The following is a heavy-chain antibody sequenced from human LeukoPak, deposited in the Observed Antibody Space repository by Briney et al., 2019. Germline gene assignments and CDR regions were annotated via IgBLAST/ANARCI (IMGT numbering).Heavy chain of an antibody. CDR3: ARHGPLYDIWSAQFYFDY. J-gene: IGHJ4*02. D-gene: IGHD3-3*01. V-gene: IGHV4-59*08. Sequence: SETLSLTCTVSGGSISTFYWSWIRQRPGKGLEWIGYIYYSGTTNYNPSLKSRVTISVDMSKSQFFLTLSSVTAADTALYYCARHGPLYDIWSAQFYFDYWGQGTLVAVSS. CDR1: GGSISTFY. CDR2: IYYSGTT.